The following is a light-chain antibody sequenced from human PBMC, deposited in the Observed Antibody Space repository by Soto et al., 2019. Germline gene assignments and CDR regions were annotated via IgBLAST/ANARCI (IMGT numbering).Light chain of an antibody. CDR1: QNISSNY. Sequence: VLTQSPGTLSLSPGERATISCRASQNISSNYLAWYQHKPGQAPRLPIFGASSRATGIPHRFSGSGSGTDFTLTISRLEPEDCGVYSCQQYGGSPPYTFGQGTRLEIK. J-gene: IGKJ2*01. CDR2: GAS. V-gene: IGKV3-20*01. CDR3: QQYGGSPPYT.